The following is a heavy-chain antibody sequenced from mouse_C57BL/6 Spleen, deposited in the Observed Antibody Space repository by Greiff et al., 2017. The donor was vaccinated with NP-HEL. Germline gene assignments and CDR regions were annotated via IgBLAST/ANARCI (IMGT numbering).Heavy chain of an antibody. V-gene: IGHV5-9-1*02. CDR3: TRDGGMDGDYYAMDY. J-gene: IGHJ4*01. CDR1: GFTFSSYA. CDR2: ISSGGDYI. D-gene: IGHD2-3*01. Sequence: EVKVVESGEGLVKPGGSLKLSCAASGFTFSSYAMSWVRQTPEKRLEWVAYISSGGDYIYYADTVKGRFTISRDNARNTLYLQMSSLKSEDTAMYYCTRDGGMDGDYYAMDYWGQGTSVTVSS.